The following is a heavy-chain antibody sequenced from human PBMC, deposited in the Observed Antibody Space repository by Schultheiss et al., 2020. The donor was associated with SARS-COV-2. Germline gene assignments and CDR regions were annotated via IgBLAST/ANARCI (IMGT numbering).Heavy chain of an antibody. J-gene: IGHJ1*01. CDR3: ASYYSSSWYYFQH. V-gene: IGHV4-28*01. CDR1: GYSISSSNW. CDR2: IYHTGST. D-gene: IGHD6-13*01. Sequence: SETLSLTCAVSGYSISSSNWWGWIRQPPGKGLEWIGYIYHTGSTYYNPSLKSRVTISVDTSKNQFSLKLSSVTAADTAVYYCASYYSSSWYYFQHWGQGTLVTVSS.